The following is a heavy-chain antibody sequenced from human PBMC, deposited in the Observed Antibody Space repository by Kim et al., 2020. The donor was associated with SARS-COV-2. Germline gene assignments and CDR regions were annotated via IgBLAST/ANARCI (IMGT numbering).Heavy chain of an antibody. CDR3: ARVLYYDSSGYYTPMYYFDY. CDR2: IYYSGST. J-gene: IGHJ4*02. V-gene: IGHV4-59*08. Sequence: SETLSLTCTVSGGSISSYYWSWIRQPPGKGLEWIGYIYYSGSTNYNPSLKSRVTISVDTSKNQFSLKLSSVTAADTAVYYCARVLYYDSSGYYTPMYYFDYWGQGTLVTVSS. CDR1: GGSISSYY. D-gene: IGHD3-22*01.